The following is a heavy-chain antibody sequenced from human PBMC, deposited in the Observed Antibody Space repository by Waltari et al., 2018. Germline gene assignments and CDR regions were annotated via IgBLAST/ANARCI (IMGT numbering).Heavy chain of an antibody. CDR2: VYYTGTT. CDR3: AKGPDEWELPLEYFQH. D-gene: IGHD1-26*01. V-gene: IGHV4-39*07. J-gene: IGHJ1*01. CDR1: GDSISSRGYY. Sequence: QLQLQESGPGLVKPSETLSLTCTVSGDSISSRGYYWGWLRQPPGKGPGWIGSVYYTGTTYYNPSLWSRITISLDTSRNQFSLQLNSVTAADTAVYYCAKGPDEWELPLEYFQHWGQGTLVTVSS.